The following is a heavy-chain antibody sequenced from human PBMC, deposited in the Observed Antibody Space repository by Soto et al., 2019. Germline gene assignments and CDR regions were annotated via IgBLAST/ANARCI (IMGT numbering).Heavy chain of an antibody. J-gene: IGHJ5*02. V-gene: IGHV1-18*01. Sequence: ASVKVSCKASGYTFTSYGISWVRQAPGQGLEWMGWISAYNGNTNYAQKLQGRVTMTTDASTGTAYMELRSLRSDDTAVYYCARGGKYQLLYMDNWFDPWGQGTLVTVSS. CDR3: ARGGKYQLLYMDNWFDP. D-gene: IGHD2-2*02. CDR1: GYTFTSYG. CDR2: ISAYNGNT.